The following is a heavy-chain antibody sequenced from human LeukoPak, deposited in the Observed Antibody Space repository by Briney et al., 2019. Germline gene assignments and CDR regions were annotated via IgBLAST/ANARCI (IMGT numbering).Heavy chain of an antibody. CDR2: IIPIFGTA. D-gene: IGHD3-3*01. CDR1: GGTFSSYS. V-gene: IGHV1-69*06. J-gene: IGHJ5*02. CDR3: ARDFDWFDP. Sequence: GASVKVSCTASGGTFSSYSISWVRQAPGQGLEWMGGIIPIFGTANYAQKFQGRVTITADKSTSTAYMELNSLRSEDTAVYYCARDFDWFDPWGKGTLVTVS.